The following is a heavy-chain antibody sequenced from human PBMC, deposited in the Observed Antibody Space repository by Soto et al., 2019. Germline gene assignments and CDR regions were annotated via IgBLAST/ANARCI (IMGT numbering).Heavy chain of an antibody. CDR2: ISYDGSNK. V-gene: IGHV3-30*03. CDR1: GFTFSSYG. Sequence: GGSLRLSCGASGFTFSSYGMHWVRQAPGKGLEWVAVISYDGSNKYYADSVKGRFTISRDNSKNTLYLQMNSLRAEDTAVYYCAREGPLLSYGDYRFFFDYWGQGTLVTVSS. J-gene: IGHJ4*02. D-gene: IGHD4-17*01. CDR3: AREGPLLSYGDYRFFFDY.